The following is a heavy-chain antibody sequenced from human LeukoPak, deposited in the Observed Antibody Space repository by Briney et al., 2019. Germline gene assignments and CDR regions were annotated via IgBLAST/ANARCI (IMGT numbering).Heavy chain of an antibody. J-gene: IGHJ4*02. CDR3: ARGLGTTTFADFDY. D-gene: IGHD1-7*01. CDR2: ISPYNGNT. CDR1: GYSFTYYW. Sequence: GESLKISCKGSGYSFTYYWIGWVRQAPGQGLEWMGWISPYNGNTNYAQKVQGRVTMTTDTSTSTAYMDLRSLTSDDTAVYYCARGLGTTTFADFDYWGQGTLVTVSS. V-gene: IGHV1-18*04.